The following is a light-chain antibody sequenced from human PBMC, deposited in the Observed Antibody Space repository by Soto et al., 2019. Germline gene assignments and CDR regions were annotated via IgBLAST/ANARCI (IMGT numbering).Light chain of an antibody. CDR1: SSNIGAGYD. CDR2: GNS. CDR3: KSYDSSLSGFYV. V-gene: IGLV1-40*01. Sequence: QSVQRRPPSVSGAPGQRVTISCTGSSSNIGAGYDVHWYQQLPGTAPKLLIYGNSNRPSGVPDRFSGSKSGTSASLAIPGLQAEDEADYYCKSYDSSLSGFYVFGTGTKVTVL. J-gene: IGLJ1*01.